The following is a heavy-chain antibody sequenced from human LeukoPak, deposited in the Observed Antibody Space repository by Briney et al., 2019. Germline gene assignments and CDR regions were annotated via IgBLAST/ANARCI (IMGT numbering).Heavy chain of an antibody. CDR2: IYSGGIT. CDR3: AREETSDYGDYAGDYY. D-gene: IGHD4-17*01. CDR1: GFTVSSNY. Sequence: GGSLRLSCAASGFTVSSNYMSWVRQAPGKGLEWVSVIYSGGITYYADSVKGRFTISRDNAKNSLYLQMNSLRAEDTAVYYCAREETSDYGDYAGDYYWGQGTLVTVSS. J-gene: IGHJ4*02. V-gene: IGHV3-66*01.